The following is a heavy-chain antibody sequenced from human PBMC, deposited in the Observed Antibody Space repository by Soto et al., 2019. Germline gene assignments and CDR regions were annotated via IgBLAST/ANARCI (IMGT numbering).Heavy chain of an antibody. V-gene: IGHV4-31*03. CDR3: ARATIFGRNWFDP. Sequence: SETLSLTCTVSGGSISSGGYYWSWIRQHPGKGLEWIGYIYYSGSTYYNPSLKSRVTISVDTSKNQFSLKLSSVTAADTAAYYCARATIFGRNWFDPWGQGTLVTVSS. J-gene: IGHJ5*02. CDR1: GGSISSGGYY. D-gene: IGHD3-3*01. CDR2: IYYSGST.